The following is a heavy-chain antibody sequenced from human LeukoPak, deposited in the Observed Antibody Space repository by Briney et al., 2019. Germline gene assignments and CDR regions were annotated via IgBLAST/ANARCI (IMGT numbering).Heavy chain of an antibody. CDR2: IYTSGTT. V-gene: IGHV4-4*07. CDR3: VRDTRYDMDV. CDR1: GGSISRYY. Sequence: SETLSLTCTVSGGSISRYYWSWIRQPAGKGLEWIGRIYTSGTTTYNPSLKSRVTISVDTSKNQFSLQLNSVTAADTALYYCVRDTRYDMDVWGKGTTVTVSS. J-gene: IGHJ6*03.